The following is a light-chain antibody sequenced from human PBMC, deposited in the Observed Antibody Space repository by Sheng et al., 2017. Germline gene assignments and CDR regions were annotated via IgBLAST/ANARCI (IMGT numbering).Light chain of an antibody. CDR1: SPNIGAGYD. CDR3: QSYDASLSAWV. V-gene: IGLV1-40*01. CDR2: INN. Sequence: QSVLTQPPSVSGAPGQRVTISCTGDSPNIGAGYDVHWYRQLPGTAPKLLIYINNXRPSGVPDRFSGSTSGTSASLAITGLQAEDEADYYCQSYDASLSAWVFGGGTKLTVL. J-gene: IGLJ3*02.